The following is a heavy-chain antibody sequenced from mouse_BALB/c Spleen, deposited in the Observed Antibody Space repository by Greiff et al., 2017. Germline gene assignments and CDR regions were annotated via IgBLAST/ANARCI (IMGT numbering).Heavy chain of an antibody. CDR1: GFTFSSFG. V-gene: IGHV5-17*02. Sequence: EVMLVESGGGLVQPGGSRKLSCAASGFTFSSFGMHWVRQAPEKGLEWVAYISSGSSTIYYADTVKGRFTISRDNPKNTLFLQMTSLRSEDTAMYYCAREGRLRPYAMDYWGQGTSVTVSS. J-gene: IGHJ4*01. D-gene: IGHD2-2*01. CDR3: AREGRLRPYAMDY. CDR2: ISSGSSTI.